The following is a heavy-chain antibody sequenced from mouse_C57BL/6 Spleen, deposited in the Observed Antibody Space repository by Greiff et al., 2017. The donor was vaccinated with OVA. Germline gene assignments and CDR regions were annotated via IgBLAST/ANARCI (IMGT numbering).Heavy chain of an antibody. D-gene: IGHD3-2*02. CDR3: ARQLRLGAMDY. V-gene: IGHV1-64*01. CDR1: GYTFTSYW. Sequence: QVQLQQPGAELVKPGASVKLSCKASGYTFTSYWMHWVKQRPGQGLEWIGMIHPNSGSTNYNEKFKSKATLTVDKSSSTASMQLSSLTSEDSAVYYCARQLRLGAMDYWGQGTSVTVSS. CDR2: IHPNSGST. J-gene: IGHJ4*01.